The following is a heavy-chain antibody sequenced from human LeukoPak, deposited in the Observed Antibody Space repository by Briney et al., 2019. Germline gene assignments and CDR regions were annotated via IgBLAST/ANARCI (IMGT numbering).Heavy chain of an antibody. CDR1: GFPFSNND. J-gene: IGHJ3*01. D-gene: IGHD2-2*03. CDR2: ISGSNGRT. Sequence: GGSLRLSCAASGFPFSNNDMQWVRQAPGKGLEWVSGISGSNGRTYYADSVKGRVTISRGNSKSTLYLQMNSLRAEDTAVYFCATGGYFAFEFWGQGTLVTVSS. CDR3: ATGGYFAFEF. V-gene: IGHV3-23*01.